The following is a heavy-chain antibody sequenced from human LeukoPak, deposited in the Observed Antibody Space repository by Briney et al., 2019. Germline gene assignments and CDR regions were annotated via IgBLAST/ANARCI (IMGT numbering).Heavy chain of an antibody. CDR1: GVSISIFY. D-gene: IGHD6-6*01. CDR3: ARVKGSNWLDP. J-gene: IGHJ5*02. V-gene: IGHV4-59*01. CDR2: SSNIEGT. Sequence: SETLSLTCTVSGVSISIFYWTWIRQPPGKGLEWIGYSSNIEGTYYNPSLKSRVIISLDTSKNQFSLRLNSVTAADTAVYYCARVKGSNWLDPWGQGTLVTVSS.